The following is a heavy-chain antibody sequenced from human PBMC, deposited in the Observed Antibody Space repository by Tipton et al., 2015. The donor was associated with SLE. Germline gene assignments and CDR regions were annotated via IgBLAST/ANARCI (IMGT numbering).Heavy chain of an antibody. J-gene: IGHJ4*02. CDR1: GGSINSDY. CDR2: ISYSGGA. V-gene: IGHV4-59*01. D-gene: IGHD2-2*01. CDR3: ARETSIVVVPAALTD. Sequence: TLSLTCTVSGGSINSDYWSWIRQPPGKGLEWIGDISYSGGASYNPSLKSRLTISVDTSKNQCSLKLSSVTAADTAVYYCARETSIVVVPAALTDWGQGTLVTVSS.